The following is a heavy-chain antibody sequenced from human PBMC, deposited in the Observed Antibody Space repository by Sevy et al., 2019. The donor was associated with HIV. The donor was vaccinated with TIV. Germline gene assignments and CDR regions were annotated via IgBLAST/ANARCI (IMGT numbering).Heavy chain of an antibody. V-gene: IGHV3-7*01. Sequence: GGSLRLSCAASGFTFSSYWMSWVRQAPGKGLEWVANIKQDGSEKYYVDSVKGRFTISRDNAKNSLYLQMNSLRAEDTAVYYCARDYQPKEERATTDDAFDIWGQGTMVTVSS. CDR2: IKQDGSEK. CDR1: GFTFSSYW. J-gene: IGHJ3*02. D-gene: IGHD1-26*01. CDR3: ARDYQPKEERATTDDAFDI.